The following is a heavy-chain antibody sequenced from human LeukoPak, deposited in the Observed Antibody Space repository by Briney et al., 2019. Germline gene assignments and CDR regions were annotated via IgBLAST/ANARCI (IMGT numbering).Heavy chain of an antibody. J-gene: IGHJ5*02. V-gene: IGHV3-33*06. Sequence: PGRSLRLSCAASGFTFSSYGMHWVRQAPGKGLEWVAVIWYDGSNKYYADSVKGRFTISRDNSKNTLYLQMNSLRAEDTAVYYCAKDRGLYNWNHGWFDPWGQGTLVTVSS. D-gene: IGHD1-14*01. CDR3: AKDRGLYNWNHGWFDP. CDR2: IWYDGSNK. CDR1: GFTFSSYG.